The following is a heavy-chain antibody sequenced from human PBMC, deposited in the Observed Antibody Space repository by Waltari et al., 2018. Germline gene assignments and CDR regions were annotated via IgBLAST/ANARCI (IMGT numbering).Heavy chain of an antibody. J-gene: IGHJ4*02. CDR1: GFTISNTY. D-gene: IGHD3-3*01. CDR3: ALSSGVVKGYLDY. Sequence: EVQLVESGGGMIQPGMSLRLSCAAPGFTISNTYISWVRQAPGKGLEWVSVFYGGGSSYHADSVKGRFTVSRDASKNTVYLQMNSLTAEDTAVYYCALSSGVVKGYLDYWGQGTLVTVSS. V-gene: IGHV3-53*02. CDR2: FYGGGSS.